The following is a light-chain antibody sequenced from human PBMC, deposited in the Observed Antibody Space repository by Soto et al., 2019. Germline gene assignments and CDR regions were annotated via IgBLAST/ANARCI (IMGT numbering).Light chain of an antibody. CDR2: GAS. CDR3: QQYGSSSIT. CDR1: QSVSSSY. V-gene: IGKV3-20*01. Sequence: EIVLTQSPGTLSLSPGERATLSCRASQSVSSSYLAWYQQKPGQAPRLLIYGASSRATGIPDRFSGSGAGTDFTLTISRLEPEDFAVYYCQQYGSSSITVGQGTRLEIQ. J-gene: IGKJ5*01.